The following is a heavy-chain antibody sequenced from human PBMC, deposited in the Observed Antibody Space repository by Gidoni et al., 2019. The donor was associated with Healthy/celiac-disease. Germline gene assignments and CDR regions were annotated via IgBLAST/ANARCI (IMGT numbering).Heavy chain of an antibody. CDR2: IFSNDEK. CDR1: GLPLSHARTG. Sequence: QVTLKASGPVLGQPTETLTQPCPVSGLPLSHARTGVSWIRQPPGKALEGLAHIFSNDEKSYSTSLKSRLTISKDTANSQVVLTMTNMDPVDTATYYCARMGDSSGYYSSAFDIWGQGTMVTVSS. V-gene: IGHV2-26*01. D-gene: IGHD3-22*01. J-gene: IGHJ3*02. CDR3: ARMGDSSGYYSSAFDI.